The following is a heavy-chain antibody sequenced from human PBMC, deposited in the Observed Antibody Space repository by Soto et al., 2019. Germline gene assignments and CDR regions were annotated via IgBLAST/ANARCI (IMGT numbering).Heavy chain of an antibody. Sequence: SLKISCQGSGYSFTSNWIGWVRQMPGKGLEWMGIINPADSDIKYSPSFQGQVTISADKSIGTAYLQWSSLKASDTVMYYCARHQRDDASRKIDCWGQGTLVTVSS. CDR3: ARHQRDDASRKIDC. J-gene: IGHJ4*02. D-gene: IGHD3-16*01. V-gene: IGHV5-51*01. CDR2: INPADSDI. CDR1: GYSFTSNW.